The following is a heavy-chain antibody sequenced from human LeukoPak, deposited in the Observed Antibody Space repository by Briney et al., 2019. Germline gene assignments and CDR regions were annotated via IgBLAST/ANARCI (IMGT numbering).Heavy chain of an antibody. Sequence: WVRQAPGKGLEWIGSMYYSGTPYYNPSLKSRATISLDTSKNQFSLKLSSVTAADTAVYYCARDSSGFGSLPGYWGQGTLVTVSS. D-gene: IGHD3-22*01. V-gene: IGHV4-39*07. J-gene: IGHJ4*02. CDR3: ARDSSGFGSLPGY. CDR2: MYYSGTP.